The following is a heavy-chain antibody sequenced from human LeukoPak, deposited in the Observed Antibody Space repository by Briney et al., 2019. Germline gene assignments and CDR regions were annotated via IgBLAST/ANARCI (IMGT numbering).Heavy chain of an antibody. V-gene: IGHV4-59*01. J-gene: IGHJ4*02. CDR1: GGSISSYY. CDR3: AGTGGGPSDY. Sequence: SKTLSLTCTVSGGSISSYYWSWIRQPPGKGLEWIGYIYYSGSTNYNPSLKSRVTISVDTSKNQFSLKLSSVTAADTAVYYCAGTGGGPSDYWGQGTLVTVSS. D-gene: IGHD1-14*01. CDR2: IYYSGST.